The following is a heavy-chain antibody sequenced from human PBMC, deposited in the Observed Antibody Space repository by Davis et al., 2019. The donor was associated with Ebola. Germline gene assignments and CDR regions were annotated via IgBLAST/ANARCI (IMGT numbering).Heavy chain of an antibody. D-gene: IGHD3-10*01. CDR3: ARTLLLWFGELLYRDYYYYGMDV. CDR2: IKQDGSEK. V-gene: IGHV3-7*03. CDR1: GGSIISSSSY. Sequence: ETLSLTCTVSGGSIISSSSYWSWVRQAPGKGLEWVANIKQDGSEKYYVDSVKGRFTISRDNAKNSLYLQMNSLRAEDTAVYYCARTLLLWFGELLYRDYYYYGMDVWGQGTTVTVSS. J-gene: IGHJ6*02.